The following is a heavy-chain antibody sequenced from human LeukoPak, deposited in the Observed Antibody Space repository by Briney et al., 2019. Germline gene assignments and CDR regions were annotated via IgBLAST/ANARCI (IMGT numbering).Heavy chain of an antibody. CDR3: AREAAYYYDSSGNTDGGY. Sequence: SETLSLTCTVSGGSISSTSYYWGWIRQPPGKGLEWIGSIYYSGSTYYNPSLKSRVTISVDTSKNQFSLKLSSVTAADTAVYYCAREAAYYYDSSGNTDGGYWGQGTLVTVSS. D-gene: IGHD3-22*01. CDR1: GGSISSTSYY. V-gene: IGHV4-39*07. CDR2: IYYSGST. J-gene: IGHJ4*02.